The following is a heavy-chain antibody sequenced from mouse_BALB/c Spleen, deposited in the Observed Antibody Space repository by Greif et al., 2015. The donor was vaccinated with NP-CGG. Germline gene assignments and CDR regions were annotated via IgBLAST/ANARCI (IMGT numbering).Heavy chain of an antibody. Sequence: QVQLQQSGPELVKPGASVRTPCKASGYTFTSYYIHWVKQRPGQGLEWIEWIFPGNLNTKYNENFKGKATLTADKSSSTVYMQLSSLTSEDSAVYFCTRDAMDYWGQGTSVTVSS. CDR3: TRDAMDY. V-gene: IGHV1S56*01. CDR1: GYTFTSYY. CDR2: IFPGNLNT. J-gene: IGHJ4*01.